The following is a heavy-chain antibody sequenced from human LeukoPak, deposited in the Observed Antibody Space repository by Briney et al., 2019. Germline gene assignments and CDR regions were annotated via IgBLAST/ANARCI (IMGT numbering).Heavy chain of an antibody. CDR2: INPNSGGST. CDR3: ARELYYTAMVKSGRGFDP. V-gene: IGHV1-46*01. J-gene: IGHJ5*02. D-gene: IGHD5-18*01. CDR1: GYTFTGYY. Sequence: ASVKVSCKASGYTFTGYYMHWVRQAPGQGLEWMGWINPNSGGSTSYAQKFQGRVTMTRDTSTSTVYMELSSLRSEDTAVYYCARELYYTAMVKSGRGFDPWGQGTLVTVSS.